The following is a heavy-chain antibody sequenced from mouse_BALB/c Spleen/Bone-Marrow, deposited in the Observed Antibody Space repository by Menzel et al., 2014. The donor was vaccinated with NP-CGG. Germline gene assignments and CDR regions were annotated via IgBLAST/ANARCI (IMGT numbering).Heavy chain of an antibody. V-gene: IGHV3-5*02. CDR1: GISITSGNYR. CDR2: IYYSGTI. Sequence: EVKLQESGPGLVKPSQTVSLTCTVTGISITSGNYRWSRIRQFPGNKLEWIGYIYYSGTITYNPSLTSRTTITRDTSKNQFFLEMNSLTAEDTATYYCARDGNYAMDYWGQGTSVTVSS. CDR3: ARDGNYAMDY. J-gene: IGHJ4*01. D-gene: IGHD1-1*02.